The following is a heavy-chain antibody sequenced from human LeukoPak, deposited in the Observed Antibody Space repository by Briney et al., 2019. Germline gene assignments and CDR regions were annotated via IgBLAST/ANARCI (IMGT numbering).Heavy chain of an antibody. CDR1: GYTFTSYG. Sequence: GASVKVSCKASGYTFTSYGISWVRQAPGQGLEWMGWISAYNGNTNYAQKLQGRVTMTTDTSTSTAYMELRSLRSDDTAVYYCARDKGYFYDFWSGYYLPNWFDPWGQGTLVTVSS. CDR3: ARDKGYFYDFWSGYYLPNWFDP. CDR2: ISAYNGNT. V-gene: IGHV1-18*01. D-gene: IGHD3-3*01. J-gene: IGHJ5*02.